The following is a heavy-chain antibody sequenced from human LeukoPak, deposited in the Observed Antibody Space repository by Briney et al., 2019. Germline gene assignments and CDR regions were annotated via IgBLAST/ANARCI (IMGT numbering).Heavy chain of an antibody. CDR3: ARLIMTTVTTGY. CDR2: ISYDGSNK. D-gene: IGHD4-17*01. Sequence: GGSLRLSCAASGFTFSSYAMPWVRQAPGKGLEWVAVISYDGSNKYYADSVKGRFTISRDNSKNTLYLQMNSLRAEDTAVYYCARLIMTTVTTGYWGQGTLVTVSS. J-gene: IGHJ4*02. CDR1: GFTFSSYA. V-gene: IGHV3-30-3*01.